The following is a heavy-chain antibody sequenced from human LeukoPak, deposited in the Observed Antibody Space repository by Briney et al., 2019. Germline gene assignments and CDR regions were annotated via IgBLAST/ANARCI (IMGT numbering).Heavy chain of an antibody. J-gene: IGHJ2*01. Sequence: GSLRLSCAASGFTFSSYSMNWVRQAPGKGLEWVSVISSSSTSIYYADSVKGRFTISRDNAKNSLYLQMNSLRAEDTAVYYCARGEGSGWTRSEWYFDLWGRGTLVTVSS. CDR2: ISSSSTSI. CDR3: ARGEGSGWTRSEWYFDL. CDR1: GFTFSSYS. V-gene: IGHV3-21*01. D-gene: IGHD6-19*01.